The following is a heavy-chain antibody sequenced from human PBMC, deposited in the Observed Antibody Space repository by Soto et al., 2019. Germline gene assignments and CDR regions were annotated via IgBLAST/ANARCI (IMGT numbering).Heavy chain of an antibody. V-gene: IGHV1-69*06. CDR1: GGTFSSYA. D-gene: IGHD5-18*01. Sequence: AASVKVSCKASGGTFSSYAISWVRQAPGQGLEWMGGIIPIFGTANYAQKFQGRVTITADKSTSTAYMELSSLRSEDTAVYYCARDFPLKGMVNTRSPPWFDPWGQGTLVTVSS. CDR2: IIPIFGTA. CDR3: ARDFPLKGMVNTRSPPWFDP. J-gene: IGHJ5*02.